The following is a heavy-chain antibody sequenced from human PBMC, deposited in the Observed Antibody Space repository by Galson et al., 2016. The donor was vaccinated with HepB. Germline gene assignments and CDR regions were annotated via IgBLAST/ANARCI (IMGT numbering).Heavy chain of an antibody. CDR3: AKDLVPAAHQYLFGMDV. D-gene: IGHD2-2*01. CDR2: ISYEGNKK. Sequence: SPRLPCAASGFIFNIYAIHWVRQAPCKGLEWVSVISYEGNKKYYSDSVKGRFTISRDDSNNTVYLQMIDLRPEDTAIYYCAKDLVPAAHQYLFGMDVWGQGTTVTVYS. J-gene: IGHJ6*02. CDR1: GFIFNIYA. V-gene: IGHV3-30*04.